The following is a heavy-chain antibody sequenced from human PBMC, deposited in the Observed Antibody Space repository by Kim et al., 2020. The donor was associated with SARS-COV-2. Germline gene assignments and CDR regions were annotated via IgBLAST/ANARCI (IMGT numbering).Heavy chain of an antibody. CDR1: GFTFSSYA. Sequence: GGSLRLSCAASGFTFSSYALHWVRQAPGKGLEWVAVISYDGSNKYYADSVKGRFTISRDNSKNTLYLQMNSLRAEDTAVYYCAGVRGATISDYGDYGVDYWGQGTMVTVSS. CDR2: ISYDGSNK. V-gene: IGHV3-30*04. D-gene: IGHD4-17*01. CDR3: AGVRGATISDYGDYGVDY. J-gene: IGHJ4*01.